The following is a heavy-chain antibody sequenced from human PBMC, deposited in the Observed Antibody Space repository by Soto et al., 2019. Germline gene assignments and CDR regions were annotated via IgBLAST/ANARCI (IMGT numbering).Heavy chain of an antibody. CDR3: AGGEGGNGWRHFDY. V-gene: IGHV3-72*01. CDR1: GFTFSDHY. Sequence: EVQLVESGGGLVQPGGSLRLSCATSGFTFSDHYMDWVRQAPGKGLEWVARTRNKANSYTTEYAPSVKGRFTISRDDSKNSLYLQMNSRKTEDTAVYYWAGGEGGNGWRHFDYWGQGTLVTVSS. D-gene: IGHD6-19*01. J-gene: IGHJ4*02. CDR2: TRNKANSYTT.